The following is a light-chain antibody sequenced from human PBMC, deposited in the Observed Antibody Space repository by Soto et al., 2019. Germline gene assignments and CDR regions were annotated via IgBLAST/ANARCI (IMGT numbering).Light chain of an antibody. CDR3: EQYDSDLVS. Sequence: DIQMTQSPATLSASVGDRVTITCRASQIVRSWLAWYQQKPGKAPKLLLYDASTLEGGFPSRFSGSGSGTEFTLTISVLQPEDFVRNFCEQYDSDLVSFGGGTKEE. J-gene: IGKJ4*01. CDR2: DAS. V-gene: IGKV1-5*01. CDR1: QIVRSW.